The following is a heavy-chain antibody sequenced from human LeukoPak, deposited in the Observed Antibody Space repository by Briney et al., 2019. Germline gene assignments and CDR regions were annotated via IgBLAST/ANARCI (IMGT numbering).Heavy chain of an antibody. J-gene: IGHJ6*03. V-gene: IGHV4-59*11. CDR2: IYYSGST. D-gene: IGHD1-26*01. CDR3: ARGSGVAYRKYYYYMDV. CDR1: GGSFSSRY. Sequence: SGTLSLTCTVSGGSFSSRYWRWIRQPPGKGLEWVGFIYYSGSTNYNPSLKSRVTISVDTSKNQFSLKLSSVTAADTAVYYCARGSGVAYRKYYYYMDVWGKGTTVTVSS.